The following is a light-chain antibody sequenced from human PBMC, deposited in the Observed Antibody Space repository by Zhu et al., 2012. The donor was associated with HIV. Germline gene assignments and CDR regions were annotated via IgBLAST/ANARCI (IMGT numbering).Light chain of an antibody. CDR2: DTS. Sequence: EIVMTQSPATLSLSPGERATLSCRASQSIGGYLAWYQQKPGQPPRLLIYDTSNRATGISARFSGSGSGTEFTLTISSLQSEDFAFYYCQQYNNWPLLTFGQGTKLDIK. CDR3: QQYNNWPLLT. V-gene: IGKV3D-15*01. J-gene: IGKJ2*01. CDR1: QSIGGY.